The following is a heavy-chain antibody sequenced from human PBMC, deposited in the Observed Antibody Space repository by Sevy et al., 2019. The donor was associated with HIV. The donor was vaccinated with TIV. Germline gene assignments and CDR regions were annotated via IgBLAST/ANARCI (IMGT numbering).Heavy chain of an antibody. CDR1: GFTFSSYA. J-gene: IGHJ1*01. Sequence: GGSLRLSCAASGFTFSSYAMSWVRQAPGKGLEWVSAISGSGGSTYYADSVKGRFTISRDNSKNTLYLQMNSLRAEDTAVYYCANSPKYGSGSYYTVAEYFQHWGQGTLVTVSS. V-gene: IGHV3-23*01. CDR3: ANSPKYGSGSYYTVAEYFQH. D-gene: IGHD3-10*01. CDR2: ISGSGGST.